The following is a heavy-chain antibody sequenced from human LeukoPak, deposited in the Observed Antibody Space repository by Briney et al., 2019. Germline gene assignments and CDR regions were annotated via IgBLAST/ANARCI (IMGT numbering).Heavy chain of an antibody. J-gene: IGHJ4*02. Sequence: PSETLSLTCAVYGGSFSGYYWSWIRQPPGKGLEWIGEINHSGSTNYNPSLKSRVTISVDTSKNQFSLKLSSVTAADTAVYYCARWMAAAGTVFDYWGQGTLVTVSS. V-gene: IGHV4-34*01. CDR3: ARWMAAAGTVFDY. CDR2: INHSGST. D-gene: IGHD6-13*01. CDR1: GGSFSGYY.